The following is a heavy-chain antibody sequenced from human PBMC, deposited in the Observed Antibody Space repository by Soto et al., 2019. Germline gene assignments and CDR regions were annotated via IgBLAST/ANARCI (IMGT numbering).Heavy chain of an antibody. D-gene: IGHD3-22*01. CDR1: GGSISGYY. CDR2: IYYSGST. J-gene: IGHJ4*02. Sequence: SETLSLTCTVSGGSISGYYWSWIRQPPGKGLEWIGYIYYSGSTSYNPSLRSRLTISVDTSKNQFSLRLTSVTAADTAVYYCAREDSSGYKLFDYRGQGIRVSVAS. V-gene: IGHV4-59*01. CDR3: AREDSSGYKLFDY.